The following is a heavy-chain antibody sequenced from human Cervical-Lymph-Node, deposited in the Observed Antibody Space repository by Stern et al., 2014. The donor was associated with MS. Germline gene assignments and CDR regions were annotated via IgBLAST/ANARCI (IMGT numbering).Heavy chain of an antibody. V-gene: IGHV1-69*01. Sequence: VQLVESGAEVKKPGSSVKVSCQASGGTFINNVISWVRQAPGQGLEWMAGTIPIFGTAFYAQKFRGRVKITADESTRTAYMELSSLRSDDTAVYFCARAASTTSSYNFWGQGTLVTVSS. J-gene: IGHJ4*02. CDR2: TIPIFGTA. CDR3: ARAASTTSSYNF. CDR1: GGTFINNV. D-gene: IGHD3-10*01.